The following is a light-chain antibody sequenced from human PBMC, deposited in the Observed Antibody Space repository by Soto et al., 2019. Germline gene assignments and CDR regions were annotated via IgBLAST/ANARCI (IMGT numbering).Light chain of an antibody. J-gene: IGKJ1*01. CDR1: QNISRY. CDR2: AAS. CDR3: QQNFRATPWT. Sequence: DIQMTQSPSSLSASVGDRITITCRASQNISRYLNWYQHKPGKAPKLLINAASSLERGVPSRFSGGGSGTDFTLNISRLQPDDFATYYCQQNFRATPWTYGQGTKVDIK. V-gene: IGKV1-39*01.